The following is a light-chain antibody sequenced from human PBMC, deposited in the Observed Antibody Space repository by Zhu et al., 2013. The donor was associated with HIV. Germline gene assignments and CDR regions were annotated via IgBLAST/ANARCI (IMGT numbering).Light chain of an antibody. V-gene: IGKV3-15*01. CDR1: QSISNN. Sequence: EIVMTQSPATLSVSPGEGATLSCRASQSISNNLAWYQQKPGQAPRLLIYRASTRATGFPARFSGSGSGTEFTLTISSLQSEDFAVYYCQQYNNWPKTFGQGTKVEIK. J-gene: IGKJ1*01. CDR2: RAS. CDR3: QQYNNWPKT.